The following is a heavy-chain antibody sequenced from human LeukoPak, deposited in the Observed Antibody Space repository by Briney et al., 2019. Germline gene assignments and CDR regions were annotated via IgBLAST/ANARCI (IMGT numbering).Heavy chain of an antibody. CDR1: GFTFSTYA. CDR3: ARVALAGTYDYYYMDV. Sequence: GSLRLSCAASGFTFSTYAMHWVRQAPGKGLEWVAVISYDGSNKYYADSVKGRFTISRDNSKNTLYLQMNSLRPEDTAVYYCARVALAGTYDYYYMDVWGKGTTVTVSS. V-gene: IGHV3-30*04. J-gene: IGHJ6*03. D-gene: IGHD6-19*01. CDR2: ISYDGSNK.